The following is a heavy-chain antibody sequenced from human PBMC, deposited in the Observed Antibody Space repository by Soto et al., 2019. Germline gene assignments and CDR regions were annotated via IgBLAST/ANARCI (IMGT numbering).Heavy chain of an antibody. D-gene: IGHD2-2*02. CDR1: GGPISSSNW. CDR3: ARVYCSSTSCYSMTIDY. J-gene: IGHJ4*02. CDR2: IYHSVST. Sequence: QVQLEESGPGLVKPSGTLSLTCAVSGGPISSSNWWSWVRQPPGKGLEWIGEIYHSVSTKHNPSLKSRVTTSVDKSKNQFSLKLTSVTAADTAVYYCARVYCSSTSCYSMTIDYWGQGTLVTVSS. V-gene: IGHV4-4*02.